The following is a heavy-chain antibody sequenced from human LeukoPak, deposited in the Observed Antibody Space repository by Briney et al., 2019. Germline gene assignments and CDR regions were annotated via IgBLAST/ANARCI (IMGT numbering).Heavy chain of an antibody. Sequence: PGGSLRLSCAASGFPFSGYDTHWVRQAPGKGLEWVALIRSDGSDKYYADSVKGRFTISRDNSKNTLFLQMNSLRAEDTAVYYCAKDIAAAGGPFADWGRGTLVTVSS. CDR1: GFPFSGYD. CDR2: IRSDGSDK. D-gene: IGHD6-13*01. J-gene: IGHJ4*02. CDR3: AKDIAAAGGPFAD. V-gene: IGHV3-30*02.